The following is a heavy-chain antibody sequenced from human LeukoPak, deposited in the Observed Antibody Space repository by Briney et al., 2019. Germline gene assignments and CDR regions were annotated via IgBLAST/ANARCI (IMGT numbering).Heavy chain of an antibody. D-gene: IGHD5-18*01. CDR3: ASLSRRYSYGAYYFDY. J-gene: IGHJ4*02. V-gene: IGHV4-34*01. CDR2: INHSGST. CDR1: GGSFSGYY. Sequence: SETLSLTCAVYGGSFSGYYWSWIRQPPGKGLEWIGEINHSGSTNYNPSLKSRVTISVDTSKNRFSLKLSSVTAADTAVYYCASLSRRYSYGAYYFDYWGQGTLVTVSS.